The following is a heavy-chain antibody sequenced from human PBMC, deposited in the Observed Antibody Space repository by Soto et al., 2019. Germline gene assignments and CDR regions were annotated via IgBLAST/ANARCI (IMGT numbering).Heavy chain of an antibody. D-gene: IGHD6-19*01. CDR1: GFSLSGYW. CDR3: VRVLKSIGWDNDVFDI. CDR2: IDTYGSAT. J-gene: IGHJ3*02. Sequence: GGSLRLSCAASGFSLSGYWMHWVRQAPGKGLVLVSRIDTYGSATKYADSVEGRFSISKDNAENTLYLQMNNLRADDTAVYYCVRVLKSIGWDNDVFDIWGQGTMVTVSS. V-gene: IGHV3-74*01.